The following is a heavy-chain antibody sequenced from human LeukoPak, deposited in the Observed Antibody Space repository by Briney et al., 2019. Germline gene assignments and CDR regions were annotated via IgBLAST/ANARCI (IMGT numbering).Heavy chain of an antibody. V-gene: IGHV4-39*01. CDR3: ACHAPSGSYAVFDY. Sequence: SETLSLTCTVSGGSISRCSYYWGWIRQPPGKGLEWIVSTYYSGSTYYNPSLKRRVTISVYTSKTQFSLNLISMTAADTAVYYCACHAPSGSYAVFDYWGQGTLVTVSS. J-gene: IGHJ4*02. CDR1: GGSISRCSYY. D-gene: IGHD1-26*01. CDR2: TYYSGST.